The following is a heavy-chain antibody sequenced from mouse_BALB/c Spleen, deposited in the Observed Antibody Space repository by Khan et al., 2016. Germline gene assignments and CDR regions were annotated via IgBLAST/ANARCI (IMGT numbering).Heavy chain of an antibody. J-gene: IGHJ1*01. D-gene: IGHD2-3*01. CDR1: GFTFNTYA. CDR2: IRSKSNNYAT. Sequence: EVKLLESGGGLVQPKGSLKLSCAASGFTFNTYAMNWVRQAPGKGLEWVARIRSKSNNYATYYADSVKDRFTISRDDSQSMLYLQMNNLKTEDTAMYYCVRRGMGWYFDVWGAGTTVTVSS. CDR3: VRRGMGWYFDV. V-gene: IGHV10-1*02.